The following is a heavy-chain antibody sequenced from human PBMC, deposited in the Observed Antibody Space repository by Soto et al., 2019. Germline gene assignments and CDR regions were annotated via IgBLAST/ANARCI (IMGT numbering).Heavy chain of an antibody. V-gene: IGHV3-30*18. Sequence: QVQLVESGGGVVQPGRSLRLSCAASGFTFSSYGMYWVRQAPGKGLEWVARISYDGSDQFYGDSVKGRFTLSRDNSKNILYVQMNSLRSEDTAVYYCAKDTGADYWGQGTVVTVSA. J-gene: IGHJ4*02. D-gene: IGHD3-10*01. CDR3: AKDTGADY. CDR2: ISYDGSDQ. CDR1: GFTFSSYG.